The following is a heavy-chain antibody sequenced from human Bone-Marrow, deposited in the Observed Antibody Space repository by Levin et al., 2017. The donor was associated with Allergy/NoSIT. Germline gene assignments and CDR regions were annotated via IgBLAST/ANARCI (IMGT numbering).Heavy chain of an antibody. CDR2: INNSGSS. Sequence: SQTLSLTCAVYGGSFSRTYWSWIRQSPGKGLEWIGEINNSGSSNSNPSLKSRVTISVDTSKNQFSLRLTSVTAADTAVYYCARGPSAYLYQWREGGVFDIWGQGTTVTVSP. J-gene: IGHJ3*02. CDR3: ARGPSAYLYQWREGGVFDI. CDR1: GGSFSRTY. V-gene: IGHV4-34*01. D-gene: IGHD6-19*01.